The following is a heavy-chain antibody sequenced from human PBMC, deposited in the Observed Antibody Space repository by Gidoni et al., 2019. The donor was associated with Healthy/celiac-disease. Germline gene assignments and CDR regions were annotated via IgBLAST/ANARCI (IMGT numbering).Heavy chain of an antibody. CDR1: GFTFSSYS. CDR2: ISSSSSTI. J-gene: IGHJ6*02. V-gene: IGHV3-48*01. CDR3: ARDVLGSGSYYYYYGMDV. Sequence: EVQLVESGGGLVQPGGSLRLSCAASGFTFSSYSMNWVRQAPGKGLEWVSYISSSSSTIYYADSVKGRFTISRDNAKNSLYLQMNSLRAEDTAVYYCARDVLGSGSYYYYYGMDVWGQGTTVTVSS. D-gene: IGHD3-10*01.